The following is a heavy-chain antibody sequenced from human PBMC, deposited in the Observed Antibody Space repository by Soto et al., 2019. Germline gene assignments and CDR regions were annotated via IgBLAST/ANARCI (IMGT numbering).Heavy chain of an antibody. CDR2: INPSGGST. V-gene: IGHV1-46*01. Sequence: GASVKVSCKASGYTFTSYYMHWVRQAPGQGLEWMGIINPSGGSTSYAQKFQGRVTMTRDTSTSTVYMELSSLRSEDTAVYYCAMNQKQQLVVDVWGQGTTVTVSS. CDR3: AMNQKQQLVVDV. D-gene: IGHD6-13*01. J-gene: IGHJ6*02. CDR1: GYTFTSYY.